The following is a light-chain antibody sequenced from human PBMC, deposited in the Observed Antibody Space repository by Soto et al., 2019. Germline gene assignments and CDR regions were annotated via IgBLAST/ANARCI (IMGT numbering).Light chain of an antibody. J-gene: IGKJ1*01. CDR1: QSVTNNY. CDR3: QQYGRSPPT. Sequence: EIVLTQSPGTLSLSPGERATLSCRASQSVTNNYLAWYQRKPGQPPRLLIYGTSYRSTDIPRRFSGSGSRTDFPLTSTRLEPEDFAVYYCQQYGRSPPTFGQGTKVEIK. CDR2: GTS. V-gene: IGKV3-20*01.